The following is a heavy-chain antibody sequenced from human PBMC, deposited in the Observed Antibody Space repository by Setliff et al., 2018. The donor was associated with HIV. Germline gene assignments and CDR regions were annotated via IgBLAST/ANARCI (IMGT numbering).Heavy chain of an antibody. V-gene: IGHV1-8*02. CDR1: GYTFTSYD. Sequence: ASVKVSCKASGYTFTSYDINWVRQATGQGLEWMGWMNPNRGNTGYAQKLPGRVTMTRNTSIRTAYMALRSMRSENTTVYYCAGASQGGGYNYWGRGTLVTVSS. D-gene: IGHD5-12*01. J-gene: IGHJ4*02. CDR2: MNPNRGNT. CDR3: AGASQGGGYNY.